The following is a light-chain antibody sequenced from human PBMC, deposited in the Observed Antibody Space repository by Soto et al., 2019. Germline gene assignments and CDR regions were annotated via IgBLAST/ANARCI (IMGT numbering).Light chain of an antibody. CDR2: EVN. Sequence: QSALTQPASVSGSPGQSITISCTGTSSNVGSYKLVSWYQQHPVKATKLMIFEVNKRPSGVSNRFSGSKSGNTASLTISGLKVEDEADYYCCSSGGSPTYVLGTGTKVTVL. CDR1: SSNVGSYKL. CDR3: CSSGGSPTYV. J-gene: IGLJ1*01. V-gene: IGLV2-23*02.